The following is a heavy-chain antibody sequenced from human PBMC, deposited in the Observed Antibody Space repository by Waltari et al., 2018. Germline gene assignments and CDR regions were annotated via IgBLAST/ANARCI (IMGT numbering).Heavy chain of an antibody. D-gene: IGHD4-17*01. Sequence: QVQLQESGPGLVKPSETLSLTCTVSGGSISSYYWSWIRQPPGKGLEWIGYIYYSGSTNYNPSLKSRVTISVDTSKNQFSLKLSSVTAADTAVYYCARDDYGDSLRYGGRGTLVTVSS. CDR3: ARDDYGDSLRY. J-gene: IGHJ4*02. V-gene: IGHV4-59*01. CDR2: IYYSGST. CDR1: GGSISSYY.